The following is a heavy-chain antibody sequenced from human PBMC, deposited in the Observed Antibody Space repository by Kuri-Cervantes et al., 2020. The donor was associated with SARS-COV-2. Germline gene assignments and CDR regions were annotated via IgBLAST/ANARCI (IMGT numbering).Heavy chain of an antibody. D-gene: IGHD4-23*01. CDR3: AKARPSGGY. V-gene: IGHV3-23*01. Sequence: LSLTCAASGFPFSAYAMSWVRQAPGRGLEWVSGISDSGINTYYPDSVRGRVTISRDNSKNMLYLQMHSLRVEDTAVYYCAKARPSGGYWGQGTLVTVSS. CDR1: GFPFSAYA. J-gene: IGHJ4*02. CDR2: ISDSGINT.